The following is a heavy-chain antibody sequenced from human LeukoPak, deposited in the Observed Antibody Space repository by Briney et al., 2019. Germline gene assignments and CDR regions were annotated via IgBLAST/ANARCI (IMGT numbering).Heavy chain of an antibody. J-gene: IGHJ6*02. CDR2: IYYSGST. V-gene: IGHV4-39*01. CDR1: GGSISSSSYY. D-gene: IGHD2-8*01. CDR3: AQGVYYYGTDV. Sequence: KPSETLSLTCTVSGGSISSSSYYWGWIRQPPGKGLEWIGSIYYSGSTYYNPSLKSRVTISVDTSKNQFSLKLSSVTAADTAVYYCAQGVYYYGTDVWGQGTTVTVSS.